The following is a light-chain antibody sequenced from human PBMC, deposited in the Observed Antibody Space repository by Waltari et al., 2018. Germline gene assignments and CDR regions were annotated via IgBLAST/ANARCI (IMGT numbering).Light chain of an antibody. CDR3: MQARQTPWT. CDR2: LVS. Sequence: DIVMTQSPLSRSVTPGAPASISCRSSQSLLHSSGNSFLDWYLQKPGPSPQLLIYLVSNRASGVPDRFSGSGSGTDFTLKISRVEAEDVGVYFCMQARQTPWTFGQGTRVEIK. CDR1: QSLLHSSGNSF. J-gene: IGKJ1*01. V-gene: IGKV2-28*01.